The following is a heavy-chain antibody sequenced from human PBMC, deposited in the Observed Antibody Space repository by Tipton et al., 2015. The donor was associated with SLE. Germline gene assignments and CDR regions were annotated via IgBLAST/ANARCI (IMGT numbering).Heavy chain of an antibody. V-gene: IGHV3-23*01. CDR1: GFTFSSYA. J-gene: IGHJ4*02. Sequence: GSLRLSCATSGFTFSSYALRWVRRAPGKGLEWVSAISGGGGSTYYADFVKGRFSISIDKSKKTLFLQMNSQRVDDTATYYCAKFEKTTDFYLDSWGQGTLVSVSS. CDR3: AKFEKTTDFYLDS. CDR2: ISGGGGST. D-gene: IGHD1/OR15-1a*01.